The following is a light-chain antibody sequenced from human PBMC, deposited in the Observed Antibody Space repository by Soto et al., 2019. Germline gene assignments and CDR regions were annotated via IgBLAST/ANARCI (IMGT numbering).Light chain of an antibody. J-gene: IGKJ1*01. V-gene: IGKV3-15*01. CDR1: QNIDNK. CDR3: QQFHYWWT. Sequence: EIVMTQSPATLSVSPGERATLSCRASQNIDNKLVWYQQKPGQVPRLLIYDASTRATGIPARFSGSGSGTEFNLSISSLQSEDFAFYYCQQFHYWWTFGQGTKVEIK. CDR2: DAS.